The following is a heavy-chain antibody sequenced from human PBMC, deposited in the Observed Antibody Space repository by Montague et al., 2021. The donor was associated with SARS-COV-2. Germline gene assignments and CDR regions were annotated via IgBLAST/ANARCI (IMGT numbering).Heavy chain of an antibody. CDR2: IYSGGST. CDR3: ARGPFDWNYLDYYYYIDV. D-gene: IGHD1-7*01. Sequence: SLRLSCAASGFTVSSNYMSWVRQAPGKGLEWVSVIYSGGSTYYAYSVKGRFTISRHNSKTTLYLQMNSLRAEDTAVYYCARGPFDWNYLDYYYYIDVWGKGTTVTVSS. V-gene: IGHV3-53*04. J-gene: IGHJ6*03. CDR1: GFTVSSNY.